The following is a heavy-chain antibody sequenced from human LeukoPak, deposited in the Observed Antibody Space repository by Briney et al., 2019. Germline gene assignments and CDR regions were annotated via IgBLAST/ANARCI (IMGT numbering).Heavy chain of an antibody. Sequence: GGSLRLSCAASGFPFIEYSMNWVRQVPGKGLEWIAYIGIDSGNTKYADSVRGRFTISADKTKNSLYLQMNSARVEDTAVYYCARDHNYAFDNWGQGTLVSVAS. J-gene: IGHJ4*02. CDR3: ARDHNYAFDN. V-gene: IGHV3-48*01. CDR2: IGIDSGNT. D-gene: IGHD1-1*01. CDR1: GFPFIEYS.